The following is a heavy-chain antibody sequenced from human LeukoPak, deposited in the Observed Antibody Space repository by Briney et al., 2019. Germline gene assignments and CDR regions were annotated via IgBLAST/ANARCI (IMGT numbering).Heavy chain of an antibody. CDR2: ISWHSGSI. V-gene: IGHV3-9*01. CDR3: AKAPYDYVWGSYRILGNYFDY. D-gene: IGHD3-16*02. Sequence: GRSLRLSCAASGFTFDDYAMHWVRQAPGKGLEWVSGISWHSGSIAYADSVKGRFTISRDNAKNSLYLQMNSLRVEDTALYYCAKAPYDYVWGSYRILGNYFDYWGQGTLVTVSS. CDR1: GFTFDDYA. J-gene: IGHJ4*02.